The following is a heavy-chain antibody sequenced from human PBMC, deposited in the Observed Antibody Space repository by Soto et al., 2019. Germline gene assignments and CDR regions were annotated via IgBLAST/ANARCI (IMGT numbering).Heavy chain of an antibody. J-gene: IGHJ6*02. D-gene: IGHD6-13*01. Sequence: SETLSLTCTVSGGSISSYYWSWIRQPPGKGLEWIGYIYYSGSTNYNPSLKSRVTISVDTSKNQFPLKLSSVTAADTAVYYCARGEKQQLVRVGGETYYYYYVMDVWGQGTTVTVSS. V-gene: IGHV4-59*01. CDR3: ARGEKQQLVRVGGETYYYYYVMDV. CDR1: GGSISSYY. CDR2: IYYSGST.